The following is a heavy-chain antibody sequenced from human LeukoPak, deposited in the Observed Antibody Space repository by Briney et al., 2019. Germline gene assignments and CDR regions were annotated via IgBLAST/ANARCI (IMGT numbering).Heavy chain of an antibody. CDR1: GASVSSGSYY. CDR2: IYYSGST. CDR3: ARSVSYYYDSSGSDY. J-gene: IGHJ4*02. Sequence: SETLSLTCTVSGASVSSGSYYWSWIRQPPGKGLEWIGYIYYSGSTNYNPSLKSRVTISVDTSKNQFSLKLSSVTAADTAVYYCARSVSYYYDSSGSDYWGQGTLVTVSS. V-gene: IGHV4-61*01. D-gene: IGHD3-22*01.